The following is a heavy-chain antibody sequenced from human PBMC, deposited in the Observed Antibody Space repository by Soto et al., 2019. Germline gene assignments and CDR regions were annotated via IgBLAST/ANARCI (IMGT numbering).Heavy chain of an antibody. CDR3: ARDVGSLLHLVRAWVDY. V-gene: IGHV3-23*01. CDR1: GFTFSSYA. CDR2: ISGSAFST. D-gene: IGHD6-6*01. Sequence: GGSLRLSCAASGFTFSSYAMSWVHQAPGKGLEWVSAISGSAFSTYYADSVKGPFTISSDNSKNTLYLQMNSLRAEDTAVYYCARDVGSLLHLVRAWVDYWGQGTLVTVSS. J-gene: IGHJ4*02.